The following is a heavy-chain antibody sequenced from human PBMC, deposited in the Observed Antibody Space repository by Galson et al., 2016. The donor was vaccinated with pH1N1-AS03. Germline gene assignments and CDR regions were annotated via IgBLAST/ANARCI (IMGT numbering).Heavy chain of an antibody. Sequence: SVKVSCKASGYTFTNYPIHWVRQAPGQRLEWMGWVNTGNGNTKYSQKFQGTVALTRDTSASTVYMELSGLRSQDTAVYFCARDVATRVVGAFDIWGQGTMVTVSS. CDR3: ARDVATRVVGAFDI. J-gene: IGHJ3*02. CDR2: VNTGNGNT. V-gene: IGHV1-3*04. D-gene: IGHD6-6*01. CDR1: GYTFTNYP.